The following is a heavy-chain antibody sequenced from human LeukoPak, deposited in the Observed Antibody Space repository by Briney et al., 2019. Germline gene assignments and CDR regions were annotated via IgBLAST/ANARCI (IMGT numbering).Heavy chain of an antibody. CDR1: GYTFTGYY. D-gene: IGHD3-16*01. CDR2: INPNSGGT. V-gene: IGHV1-2*06. Sequence: ASVKVSCKASGYTFTGYYMHWVRQAPGQGLEWMGRINPNSGGTNYAQKFQGRVTMTRDTSISTAYMELSRLRSDDTAVYYCARVRWGSYSFDYWGQGTLVTVPS. CDR3: ARVRWGSYSFDY. J-gene: IGHJ4*02.